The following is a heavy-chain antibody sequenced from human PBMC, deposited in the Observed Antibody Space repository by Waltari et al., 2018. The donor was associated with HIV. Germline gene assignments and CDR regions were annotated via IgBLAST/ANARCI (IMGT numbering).Heavy chain of an antibody. CDR2: ISFVGNNR. D-gene: IGHD4-17*01. Sequence: RQAPGKGLGWVAVISFVGNNRYYGDSIKGRFIASRDTSKNTLYLQMSRLRVEDMGVYYWVRVAWAATTVTTGGALEIWGRATTVIVS. V-gene: IGHV3-33*01. CDR3: VRVAWAATTVTTGGALEI. J-gene: IGHJ6*02.